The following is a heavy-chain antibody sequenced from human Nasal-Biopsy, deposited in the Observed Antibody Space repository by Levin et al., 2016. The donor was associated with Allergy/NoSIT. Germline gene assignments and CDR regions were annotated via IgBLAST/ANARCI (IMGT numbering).Heavy chain of an antibody. CDR1: GFIFSDYY. V-gene: IGHV3-11*05. CDR3: SKDPRDLDL. J-gene: IGHJ2*01. Sequence: GESLKISCAASGFIFSDYYMSWIRQVAGKGLESLSYISPRSDVTNYADSVKGRFTISRDNAKNSLYLQMNSLRAEDSAVYYCSKDPRDLDLWGRGTLVTVSS. CDR2: ISPRSDVT.